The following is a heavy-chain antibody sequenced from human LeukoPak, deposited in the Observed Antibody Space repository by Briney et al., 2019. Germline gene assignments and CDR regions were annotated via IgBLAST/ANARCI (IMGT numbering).Heavy chain of an antibody. CDR1: GFTFSSYS. V-gene: IGHV3-21*01. J-gene: IGHJ3*02. D-gene: IGHD2-2*02. CDR3: ASGRIVVVPAAIHSDAFDI. Sequence: PGGSLRLSCAASGFTFSSYSMNWVRQAPGKGLEWVSSISSSSSYIYYADSVKGRFTISRDNAKNSLYLQMNSLRAEDTAVYYCASGRIVVVPAAIHSDAFDIWGQGTMVTVSS. CDR2: ISSSSSYI.